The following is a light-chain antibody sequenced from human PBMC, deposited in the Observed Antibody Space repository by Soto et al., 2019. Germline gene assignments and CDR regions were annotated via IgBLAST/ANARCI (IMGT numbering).Light chain of an antibody. CDR1: QDISSY. V-gene: IGKV1-9*01. J-gene: IGKJ4*01. CDR2: AAS. CDR3: QQLRSYPST. Sequence: IQVTQSPSSLSASVGDRVTITCLASQDISSYLDWYQQKPGKAPTLRIYAASTLQRGVPSRFSGSGFGTDFTLTISSLQAEDFASYYCQQLRSYPSTFGGGTKVDIK.